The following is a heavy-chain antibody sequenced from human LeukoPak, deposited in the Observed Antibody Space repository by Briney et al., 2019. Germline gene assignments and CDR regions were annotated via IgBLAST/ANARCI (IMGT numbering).Heavy chain of an antibody. CDR3: ATDPPHGDY. V-gene: IGHV3-66*01. CDR2: IHISTNT. CDR1: GLTVSSEH. Sequence: GRSLRLSCVASGLTVSSEHMSWVRQAPGKGLEWVSTIHISTNTYYADSVKGRFTISRDNSENTLYLQMNSLRPEDTAVYYCATDPPHGDYWGQGTQVSVSS. J-gene: IGHJ4*02.